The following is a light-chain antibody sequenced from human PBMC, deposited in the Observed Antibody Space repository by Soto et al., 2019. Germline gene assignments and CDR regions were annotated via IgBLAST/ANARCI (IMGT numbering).Light chain of an antibody. CDR2: GAS. CDR1: QSVSSNY. Sequence: EIVLTQSPGTLSLSPGERATLSCRASQSVSSNYLAWYQQKPGQAPRLLIYGASSRATVIPDRFSGSGSGTDFTLTISRLEPEDLAVYYCQQYSSSPWTFGQGTKVEIK. V-gene: IGKV3-20*01. CDR3: QQYSSSPWT. J-gene: IGKJ1*01.